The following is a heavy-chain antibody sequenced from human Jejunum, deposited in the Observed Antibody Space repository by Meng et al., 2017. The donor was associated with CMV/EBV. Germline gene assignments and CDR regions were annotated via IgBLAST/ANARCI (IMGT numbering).Heavy chain of an antibody. V-gene: IGHV1-2*02. CDR3: AKDAGSFLDYYFDY. D-gene: IGHD1-26*01. J-gene: IGHJ4*02. CDR2: INPQTGDT. Sequence: SEYTFTDYYMQWVRQAPGQGLEWMGWINPQTGDTNYAPKFQGRVTMTRDMSINTVYMEVTRLRSNDTAVYYCAKDAGSFLDYYFDYWGQGTLVTVSS. CDR1: EYTFTDYY.